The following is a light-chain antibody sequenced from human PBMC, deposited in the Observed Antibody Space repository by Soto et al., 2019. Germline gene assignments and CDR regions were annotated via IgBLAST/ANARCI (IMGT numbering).Light chain of an antibody. CDR2: DAS. Sequence: DIQMTQSPSSLSASVGDRVNITCRASQSITRYLTWYQQKPGKAPKLLMYDASSLQRGVPPRFSGSRSGPDFTLTISSLQPEDFATYYCQESYSTPFTFGPGTTVDIK. J-gene: IGKJ3*01. V-gene: IGKV1-39*01. CDR3: QESYSTPFT. CDR1: QSITRY.